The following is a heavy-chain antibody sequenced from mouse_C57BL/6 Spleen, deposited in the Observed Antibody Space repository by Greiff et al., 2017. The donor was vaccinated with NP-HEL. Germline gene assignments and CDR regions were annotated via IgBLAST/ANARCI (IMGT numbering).Heavy chain of an antibody. CDR2: ISGGGGNT. J-gene: IGHJ3*01. CDR3: ARSPDYYGPWFAY. CDR1: GFTFSSST. V-gene: IGHV5-9*01. D-gene: IGHD1-1*01. Sequence: EVKLQESGGGLVKPGGSLKLSCAASGFTFSSSTMSWVRQTPEKRLEWVATISGGGGNTYYPDSVKGRFTISRDNAKNTLYLQMSSLRSEDTALYYCARSPDYYGPWFAYWGQGTLVTVSA.